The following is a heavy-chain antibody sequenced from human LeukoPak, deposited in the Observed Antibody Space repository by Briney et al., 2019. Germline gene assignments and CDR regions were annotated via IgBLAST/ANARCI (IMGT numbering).Heavy chain of an antibody. CDR1: GFTFSNYG. CDR2: ILGSGSAT. J-gene: IGHJ4*02. CDR3: AKGRRDGYNRDWSPDY. D-gene: IGHD5-24*01. V-gene: IGHV3-23*01. Sequence: GGSLRLSCAASGFTFSNYGMSWVRQAPGKGLEWVSGILGSGSATYYADSVKGRFSISRDNSKNTLYLQMNSLRAEDTALYYCAKGRRDGYNRDWSPDYWGQGTLVTVSS.